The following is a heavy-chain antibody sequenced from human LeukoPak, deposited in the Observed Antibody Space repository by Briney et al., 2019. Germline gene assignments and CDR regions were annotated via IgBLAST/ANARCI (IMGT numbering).Heavy chain of an antibody. CDR2: IYYSGST. CDR1: GGSISSSSYY. Sequence: SETLSLTCTVSGGSISSSSYYWGWIRQPPGKGLEWIGSIYYSGSTYYNPSPKSRVTISVDTSRNQFSLKLSSVTAADTAVYYCAGLPTDAFDIWGQGTMVTVSS. V-gene: IGHV4-39*01. CDR3: AGLPTDAFDI. J-gene: IGHJ3*02.